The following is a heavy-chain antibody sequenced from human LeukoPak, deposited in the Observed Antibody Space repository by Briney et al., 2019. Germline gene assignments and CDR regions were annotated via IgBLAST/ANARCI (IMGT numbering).Heavy chain of an antibody. V-gene: IGHV4-4*07. Sequence: SETLSLTCTGSGGSISSYYWSWIRQPAGKGLEWIGRIYTSGNTNYNPSFKSRVTMSVDTSKNQFSLKLSSVTAADTAVYYCARDGVNSDWPPHYWGQGTLVTVSS. CDR3: ARDGVNSDWPPHY. CDR1: GGSISSYY. D-gene: IGHD6-19*01. CDR2: IYTSGNT. J-gene: IGHJ4*02.